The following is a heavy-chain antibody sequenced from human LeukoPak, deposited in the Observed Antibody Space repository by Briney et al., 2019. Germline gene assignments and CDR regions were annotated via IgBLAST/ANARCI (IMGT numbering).Heavy chain of an antibody. Sequence: GASVKVSCKASGYTFTSYGISWVRQAPGQGLEWMGWISAYNGNTNYAQKLQGRVTMTTDTSTSTAYMELRSLRSDDTAVYYCARDLSRGVAAAGTSRRFDYWSQGTLVTVSS. CDR1: GYTFTSYG. V-gene: IGHV1-18*04. CDR3: ARDLSRGVAAAGTSRRFDY. D-gene: IGHD6-13*01. CDR2: ISAYNGNT. J-gene: IGHJ4*02.